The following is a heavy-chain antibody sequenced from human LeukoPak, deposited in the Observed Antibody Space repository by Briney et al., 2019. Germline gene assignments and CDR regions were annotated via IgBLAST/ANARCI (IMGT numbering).Heavy chain of an antibody. CDR1: GLRLSDYY. CDR3: ASGIQPRLSWFFDL. Sequence: SGRSLRLSCAATGLRLSDYYTSWIREAPRKGPEWFSCISSPGSTTYYADSVKGRFTISRDNAKNSLSLQMNSLRADDTAVYYCASGIQPRLSWFFDLWGRGTLVTVSS. J-gene: IGHJ2*01. CDR2: ISSPGSTT. D-gene: IGHD5-18*01. V-gene: IGHV3-11*01.